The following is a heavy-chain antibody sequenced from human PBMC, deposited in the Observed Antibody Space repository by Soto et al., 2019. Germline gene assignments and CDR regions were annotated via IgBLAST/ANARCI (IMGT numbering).Heavy chain of an antibody. CDR3: ARGASGSYQLLLYYYYYGMDV. J-gene: IGHJ6*02. D-gene: IGHD2-2*01. Sequence: QVQLVESGGGVVQPGRSLRLSCAASGFTFSSYGMHWVRQAPDKGLEWVAVIWYDGSNKYYADSVKGRFTISRDNSKNTLYLQMNSLRAEDTAVYYCARGASGSYQLLLYYYYYGMDVWGQGTTVTVSS. CDR1: GFTFSSYG. CDR2: IWYDGSNK. V-gene: IGHV3-33*01.